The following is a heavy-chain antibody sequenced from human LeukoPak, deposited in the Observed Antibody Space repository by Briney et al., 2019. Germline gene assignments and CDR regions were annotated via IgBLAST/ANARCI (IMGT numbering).Heavy chain of an antibody. CDR2: INPNSGGT. J-gene: IGHJ4*02. Sequence: ASVKVSCKASGYTFTGYYMHWVRQAPGQGLEWMGWINPNSGGTNYAQKFQGRVTMTRDTSISTAYMELSRLRSDDTAVYYCARGAYSSSLHLFDYWGQGTLVTVSS. V-gene: IGHV1-2*02. D-gene: IGHD6-6*01. CDR3: ARGAYSSSLHLFDY. CDR1: GYTFTGYY.